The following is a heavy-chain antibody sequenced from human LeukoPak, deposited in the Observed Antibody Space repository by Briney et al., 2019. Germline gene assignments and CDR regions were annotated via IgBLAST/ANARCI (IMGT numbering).Heavy chain of an antibody. CDR1: GYSISSGYY. CDR2: IYHSGST. D-gene: IGHD4-17*01. V-gene: IGHV4-38-2*02. J-gene: IGHJ5*02. Sequence: PSETLSLTCAVSGYSISSGYYWGWIRQPPGKGLEWIGSIYHSGSTYYNPSLKSRVTISVDTSKNQFSLKLSSVTAADTAVYYCARDRVTVTTGWFDPWGQGNLVTVSS. CDR3: ARDRVTVTTGWFDP.